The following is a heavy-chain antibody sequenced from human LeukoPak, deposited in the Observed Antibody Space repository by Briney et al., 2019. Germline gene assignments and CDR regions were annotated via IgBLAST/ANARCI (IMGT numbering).Heavy chain of an antibody. V-gene: IGHV4-61*02. D-gene: IGHD4-17*01. CDR2: IYTSGST. J-gene: IGHJ4*02. CDR1: GGSISSASYY. CDR3: AREREGPYGYLDY. Sequence: SQTLSLTCTVSGGSISSASYYWSWIRQPAGKGLQWIGRIYTSGSTYYNPSLKSRVTISVDTSTNQFSLKLSSVIAADTAVYYCAREREGPYGYLDYWGQGILVTVSS.